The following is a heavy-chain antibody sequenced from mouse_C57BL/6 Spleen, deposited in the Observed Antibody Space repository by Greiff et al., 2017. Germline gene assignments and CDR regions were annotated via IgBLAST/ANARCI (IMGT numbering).Heavy chain of an antibody. D-gene: IGHD1-1*01. CDR3: AREAHYYYGSSRGYFDV. V-gene: IGHV3-6*01. CDR2: ISYDGSN. Sequence: EVQLQQSGPGLVKPSQSLSLTCSVTGYSITSGYYWNWIRQFPGNKLEWMGYISYDGSNNYNPSLKNRISITRDTSKNQFFLKLNSVTTEDTATYYCAREAHYYYGSSRGYFDVWGTGTTVTVSS. CDR1: GYSITSGYY. J-gene: IGHJ1*03.